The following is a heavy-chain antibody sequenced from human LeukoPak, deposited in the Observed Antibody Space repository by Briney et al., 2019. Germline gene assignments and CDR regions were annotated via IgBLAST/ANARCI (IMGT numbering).Heavy chain of an antibody. CDR3: ARGNRWEMDIPPDY. CDR2: IYTSGST. J-gene: IGHJ4*02. D-gene: IGHD2-2*03. V-gene: IGHV4-61*02. CDR1: GGSISSGSYY. Sequence: SQTLSLTCTVSGGSISSGSYYWSWIRRPAGKGLEWIGRIYTSGSTNYNPSLKSRVTISVDTSKNQFSLKLSSVTAADTAVYYCARGNRWEMDIPPDYWGQGTLVTVSS.